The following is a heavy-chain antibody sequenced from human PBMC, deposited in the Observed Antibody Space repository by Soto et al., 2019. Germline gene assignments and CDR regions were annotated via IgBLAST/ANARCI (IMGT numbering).Heavy chain of an antibody. CDR2: IWYDGSNK. J-gene: IGHJ4*02. V-gene: IGHV3-33*01. Sequence: QVQLVESGGGVVQPGRSLRLSCAASGFTFSSYGMHWVRQAPGKGLEWVAVIWYDGSNKYYADSVKGRFTISRDNSKNTLYLQMNSLRAEDTAVYYCARGDTPLTTVTNVFDYWGQGTLVTVSS. CDR1: GFTFSSYG. D-gene: IGHD4-17*01. CDR3: ARGDTPLTTVTNVFDY.